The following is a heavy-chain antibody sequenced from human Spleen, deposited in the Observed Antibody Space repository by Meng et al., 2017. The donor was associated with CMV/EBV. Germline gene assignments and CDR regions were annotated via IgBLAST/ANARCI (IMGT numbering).Heavy chain of an antibody. J-gene: IGHJ4*02. V-gene: IGHV3-30*04. CDR1: GFTFISYA. CDR2: ISYDGSNK. Sequence: GFTFISYAMHWVRQAPGKGLEWVAVISYDGSNKYYADSVKGRFTISRDNSKNTLYLQMNSLRAEDTAVYYCARDGSDGDYGDYYFDYWGQGTLVTVSS. D-gene: IGHD4-17*01. CDR3: ARDGSDGDYGDYYFDY.